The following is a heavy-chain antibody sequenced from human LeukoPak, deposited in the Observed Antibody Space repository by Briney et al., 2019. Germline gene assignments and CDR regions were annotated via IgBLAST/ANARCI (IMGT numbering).Heavy chain of an antibody. J-gene: IGHJ4*02. CDR1: GGSISSYY. D-gene: IGHD1-26*01. Sequence: PSETLSLTCTVSGGSISSYYWSWIRQPPGKGLEWIGYIYYSGSTNYNPSLKSRVTISVDTSKNQFSLKLSSVTAADTAVYYCARGEWELDPFDYWGQGTLVTVSS. CDR3: ARGEWELDPFDY. V-gene: IGHV4-59*08. CDR2: IYYSGST.